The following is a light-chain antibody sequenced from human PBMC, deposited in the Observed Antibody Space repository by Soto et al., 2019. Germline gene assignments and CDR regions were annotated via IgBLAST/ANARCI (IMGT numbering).Light chain of an antibody. CDR3: TSFTSTTTLGI. Sequence: QSALTQPASVSGSPGQSITISCSGSSSDIGAYNYVSWYQQHPGRAPKLMIYEVSNRPSGVSVRFSGSKSGNTASLTISGLQAEDEADYYCTSFTSTTTLGIFGGGTKLTVL. CDR2: EVS. CDR1: SSDIGAYNY. J-gene: IGLJ2*01. V-gene: IGLV2-14*01.